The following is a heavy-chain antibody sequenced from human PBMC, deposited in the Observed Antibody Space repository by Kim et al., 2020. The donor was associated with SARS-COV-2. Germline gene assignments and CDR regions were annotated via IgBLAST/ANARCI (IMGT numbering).Heavy chain of an antibody. J-gene: IGHJ3*02. D-gene: IGHD3-16*01. CDR2: IYYSGST. Sequence: SETLSLTCTVSGGSISSGDYYWSWIRQPPGKGLEWIGYIYYSGSTYYKPSLKSRVTISVDTSKNQFALKLSLVTTADTAVYYCAREVVGFGGNAFDIWGQGKMVTVSS. CDR1: GGSISSGDYY. CDR3: AREVVGFGGNAFDI. V-gene: IGHV4-30-4*01.